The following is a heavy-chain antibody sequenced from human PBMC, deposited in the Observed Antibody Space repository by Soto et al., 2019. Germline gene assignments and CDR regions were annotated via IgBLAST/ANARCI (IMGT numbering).Heavy chain of an antibody. CDR3: ARDRGGGDCSGGSCYTDGFDP. Sequence: RASVKVSCKASGGTFSSYAISWVRQAPGQGLEWMGGIIPIFGTANYAQKFQGRVTITADESTSTAYMELSSLRSEDTAVYYCARDRGGGDCSGGSCYTDGFDPWGQGTLGNV. J-gene: IGHJ5*02. V-gene: IGHV1-69*13. D-gene: IGHD2-15*01. CDR1: GGTFSSYA. CDR2: IIPIFGTA.